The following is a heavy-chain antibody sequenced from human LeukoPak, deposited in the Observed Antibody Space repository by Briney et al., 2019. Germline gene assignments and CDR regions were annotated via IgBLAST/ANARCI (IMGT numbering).Heavy chain of an antibody. V-gene: IGHV3-30*18. CDR3: AKDDWRVSIAARPTPGYFDY. CDR1: GFTFSSYG. Sequence: GGSLRLSCAASGFTFSSYGMHWVRQAPGKGLEWVAVISYDGSNKYYADSVKGRFTISRDNSKNTLYLQMNSLRAEDTAVYYCAKDDWRVSIAARPTPGYFDYWGQGTLVTVSS. CDR2: ISYDGSNK. J-gene: IGHJ4*02. D-gene: IGHD6-6*01.